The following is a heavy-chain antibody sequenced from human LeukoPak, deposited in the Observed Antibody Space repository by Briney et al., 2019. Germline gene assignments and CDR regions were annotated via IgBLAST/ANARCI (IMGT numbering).Heavy chain of an antibody. CDR3: ARVADGSGSPFDY. Sequence: GGSLRLSCAASGFTFSSYWMHWVRQAPRRGLEWVSLIYSDGSTTRYVDSVKGRFTISRDNAENTLYLQMNSLRAEDTAVYYCARVADGSGSPFDYWGQGTLVTVSS. CDR2: IYSDGSTT. CDR1: GFTFSSYW. J-gene: IGHJ4*02. V-gene: IGHV3-74*01. D-gene: IGHD3-10*01.